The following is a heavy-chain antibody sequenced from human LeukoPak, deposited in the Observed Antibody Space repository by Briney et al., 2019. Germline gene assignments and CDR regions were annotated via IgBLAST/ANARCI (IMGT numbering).Heavy chain of an antibody. CDR1: GFTFSSYA. V-gene: IGHV3-30-3*01. J-gene: IGHJ4*02. Sequence: GGSLRLSCAASGFTFSSYAMHWVRQAPGKGLEWVAVISYDGSNKYYADSVKGRFTISRDNSKNTLYLQMNSLRAEGTAVYYCARDADAPFDYWGQGTLVTVSS. CDR3: ARDADAPFDY. CDR2: ISYDGSNK.